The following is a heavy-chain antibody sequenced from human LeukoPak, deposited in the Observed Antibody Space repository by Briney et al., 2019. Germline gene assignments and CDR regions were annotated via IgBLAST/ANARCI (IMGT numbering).Heavy chain of an antibody. CDR2: IYYSGST. J-gene: IGHJ3*02. CDR1: GGSISSSSYY. D-gene: IGHD2-21*01. Sequence: PSETLSLTCTVSGGSISSSSYYWGWIRQPPGKGLEWIGSIYYSGSTYYNPSLKSQVTISVDTSKNQFSLKLSSVTAADTAVYYCARDSSTLGGAEIHRQHNAFDIWGQGTMVTVSS. CDR3: ARDSSTLGGAEIHRQHNAFDI. V-gene: IGHV4-39*07.